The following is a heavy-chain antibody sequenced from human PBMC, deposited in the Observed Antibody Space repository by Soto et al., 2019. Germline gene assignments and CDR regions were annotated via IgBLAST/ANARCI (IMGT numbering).Heavy chain of an antibody. CDR1: GGSISSGGNY. V-gene: IGHV4-31*03. J-gene: IGHJ4*02. D-gene: IGHD2-21*02. CDR3: AREYAGSGGYSTDY. CDR2: IYYSGST. Sequence: QVQLQESGPGLVKHSQTLSLTCTVSGGSISSGGNYWSWIRQHPGKGREWIGYIYYSGSTYYNPSLKSRVTISVDTSKNQFSLKLSSVTAADTAVYYCAREYAGSGGYSTDYWGQGTLVTVSS.